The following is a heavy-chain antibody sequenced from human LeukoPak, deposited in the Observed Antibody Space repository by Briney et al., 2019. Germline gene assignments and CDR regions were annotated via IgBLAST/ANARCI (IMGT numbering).Heavy chain of an antibody. Sequence: GGSLRLSCAASGFTFSSYEMNWVRQAPGKGLEWVSYISSSGSTIYYADSVRGRFTISRDNAKNSLYLQMNSPRAEDTAVYYCAELGITMIGGVWGKGTTVTISS. D-gene: IGHD3-10*02. CDR2: ISSSGSTI. CDR3: AELGITMIGGV. V-gene: IGHV3-48*03. CDR1: GFTFSSYE. J-gene: IGHJ6*04.